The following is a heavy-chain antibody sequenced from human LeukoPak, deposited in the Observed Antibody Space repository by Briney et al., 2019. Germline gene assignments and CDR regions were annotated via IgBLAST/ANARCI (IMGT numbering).Heavy chain of an antibody. D-gene: IGHD6-19*01. CDR2: IYYSGST. V-gene: IGHV4-30-4*01. CDR3: ARDRSGWYRGYGMEV. CDR1: GFTFSSYAMH. Sequence: LRLSCAASGFTFSSYAMHWVRQPPGKGLGWIGYIYYSGSTYYNPSLKSRVTISVDTSKNQFSLKLSSVTAADTAVYYCARDRSGWYRGYGMEVWGKGPTVTVS. J-gene: IGHJ6*04.